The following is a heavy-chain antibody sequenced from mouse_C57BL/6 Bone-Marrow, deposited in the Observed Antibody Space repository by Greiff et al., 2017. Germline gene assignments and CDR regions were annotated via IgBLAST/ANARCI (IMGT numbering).Heavy chain of an antibody. V-gene: IGHV1-55*01. CDR3: ARGCYDYILDY. D-gene: IGHD2-4*01. J-gene: IGHJ2*01. Sequence: QVQLQQSGAELVKPGASVKMSCKASGYTFTSYWITWVKQRPGQGLEWIGDIYPGSGSTNYNEKFKSKATLTVDTSSSTAYMQLSSRTSEDSAVYYCARGCYDYILDYWGQGTTLTVSS. CDR1: GYTFTSYW. CDR2: IYPGSGST.